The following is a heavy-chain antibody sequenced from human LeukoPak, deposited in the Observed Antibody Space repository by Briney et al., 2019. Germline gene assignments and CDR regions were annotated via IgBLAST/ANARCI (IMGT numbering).Heavy chain of an antibody. D-gene: IGHD2-21*01. J-gene: IGHJ3*02. CDR2: ISGSSNYI. V-gene: IGHV3-21*01. Sequence: GGSLRLSCAASGFIFSDYTMNWVRLAPGKGLEWVSSISGSSNYIYYADSVKGRFTISRGNAKNSLYLQMNSLRVEDTAVYYCARDESGDNDAFDIWGQGTMVTVSS. CDR3: ARDESGDNDAFDI. CDR1: GFIFSDYT.